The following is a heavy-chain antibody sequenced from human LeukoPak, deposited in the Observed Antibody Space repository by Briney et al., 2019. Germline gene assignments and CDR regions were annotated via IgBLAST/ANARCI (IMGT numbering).Heavy chain of an antibody. CDR3: ARHERSTTGSLLYDN. Sequence: GESLKISCKGSGYNFTSYWIGWVRQMPGKGLEWMGIIYPGDSDTRYSPSFQGQVTVSADKSISAAYLQWSSLKASDTAMYYCARHERSTTGSLLYDNWGQGTLVTVSS. D-gene: IGHD1-1*01. V-gene: IGHV5-51*01. J-gene: IGHJ4*02. CDR1: GYNFTSYW. CDR2: IYPGDSDT.